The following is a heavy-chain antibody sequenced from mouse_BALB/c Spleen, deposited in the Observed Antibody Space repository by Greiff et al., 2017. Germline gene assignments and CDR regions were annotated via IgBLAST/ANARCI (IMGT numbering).Heavy chain of an antibody. CDR2: IWGDGST. CDR3: AKPGIYYYGSSYLAYYAMDY. J-gene: IGHJ4*01. CDR1: GFSLTNSG. Sequence: QVQLKESGPGLVAPSQSLSITCTVSGFSLTNSGVHWVRQSPGKGLEWLGVIWGDGSTNYNSAFKSRLSISKDNSKSQVFLKMNSLQTDDTARYYCAKPGIYYYGSSYLAYYAMDYWGQGTSVTVSS. V-gene: IGHV2-6-6*01. D-gene: IGHD1-1*01.